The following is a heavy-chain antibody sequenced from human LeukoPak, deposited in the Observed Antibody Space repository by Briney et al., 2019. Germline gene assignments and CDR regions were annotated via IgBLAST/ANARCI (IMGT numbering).Heavy chain of an antibody. CDR1: GGTFSSYA. D-gene: IGHD2-2*01. CDR2: IIPIFGTA. CDR3: ARDRQIYCSSTSCPMGWYFDL. J-gene: IGHJ2*01. V-gene: IGHV1-69*05. Sequence: SVKVSCKASGGTFSSYAISWVRQAPGQGPEWMGRIIPIFGTANYAQKFQGRVTITTDESTSTAYMELSSLRSEDTAVYYCARDRQIYCSSTSCPMGWYFDLWGRGTLVTVSS.